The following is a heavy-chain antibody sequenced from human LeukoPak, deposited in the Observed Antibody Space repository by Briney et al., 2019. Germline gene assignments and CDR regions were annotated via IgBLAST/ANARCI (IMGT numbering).Heavy chain of an antibody. CDR2: ISYDGTNK. Sequence: GRSLRLSCAASGFTFRTHGMHWVRQAPGKGLEWVAVISYDGTNKYYGDSVKDRFTISRDNSKNTLYLQMNSLRAEDTAVYYCAKDYNYGYGYYFDYWGQGTLVTVSS. CDR1: GFTFRTHG. D-gene: IGHD3-10*01. CDR3: AKDYNYGYGYYFDY. J-gene: IGHJ4*02. V-gene: IGHV3-30*18.